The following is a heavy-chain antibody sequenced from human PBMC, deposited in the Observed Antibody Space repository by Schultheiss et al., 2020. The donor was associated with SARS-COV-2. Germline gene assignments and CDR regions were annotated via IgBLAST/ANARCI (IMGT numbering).Heavy chain of an antibody. CDR2: INPNSGGT. CDR3: ASEWVVVAANWWFDP. V-gene: IGHV1-2*06. Sequence: ASVKVSCKASGYTFTGYYMHWVRQAPGQGLEWMGRINPNSGGTNYAQKFQGRVTMTRDTSISTAYMELSRLRSDDTAVYYSASEWVVVAANWWFDPWGQGTLVTVSS. J-gene: IGHJ5*02. D-gene: IGHD2-15*01. CDR1: GYTFTGYY.